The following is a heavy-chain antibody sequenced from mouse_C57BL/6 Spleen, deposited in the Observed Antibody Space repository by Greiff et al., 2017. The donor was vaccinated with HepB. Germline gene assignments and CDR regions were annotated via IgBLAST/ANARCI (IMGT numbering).Heavy chain of an antibody. CDR1: GFTFSDYY. CDR2: INYDGSST. J-gene: IGHJ1*03. Sequence: EVKLVESEGGLVQPGSSMKLSCTASGFTFSDYYMAWVRQVPEKGLEWVANINYDGSSTYYLDSLKSRFIISRDNAKNILYLQMSSLKSEDTATYYCARDNVGYFDVWAQGPRSPSPQ. CDR3: ARDNVGYFDV. V-gene: IGHV5-16*01.